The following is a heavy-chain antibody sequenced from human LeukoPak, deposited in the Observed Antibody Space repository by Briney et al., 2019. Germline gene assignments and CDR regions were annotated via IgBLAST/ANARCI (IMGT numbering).Heavy chain of an antibody. J-gene: IGHJ4*02. V-gene: IGHV3-7*01. CDR2: IKEDGSEK. Sequence: PGGSLRLSCAVSGFTFRNYWMSWVRQAPGKGLEWVANIKEDGSEKNYVDSVKGRFTISRDNADNSLYLQMNSLRVEDTAVYYCAKAEYWGQGTLVTVSS. CDR1: GFTFRNYW. CDR3: AKAEY.